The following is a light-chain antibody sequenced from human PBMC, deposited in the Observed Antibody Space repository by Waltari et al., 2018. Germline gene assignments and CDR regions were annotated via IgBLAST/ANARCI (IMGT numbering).Light chain of an antibody. CDR3: SSYTTGSTRYV. CDR2: DVN. Sequence: QSALTQPASVSGSPGQSITISCTGTSSDIVSYIFFSWYQKHPGKAPKVMIYDVNNRPAGVASRFAGSKAGNTASLTISGLQAEDEADYYCSSYTTGSTRYVFGSGTKVTVL. J-gene: IGLJ1*01. CDR1: SSDIVSYIF. V-gene: IGLV2-14*03.